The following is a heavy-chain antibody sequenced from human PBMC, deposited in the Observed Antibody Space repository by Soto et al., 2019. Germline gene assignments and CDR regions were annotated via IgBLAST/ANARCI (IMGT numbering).Heavy chain of an antibody. J-gene: IGHJ4*01. CDR1: GYRFTNYA. Sequence: ASVKVSCKASGYRFTNYAIHWVRQAPGQRLEWMGWINAGNGNTKYSQKFQGRVTITRDTSASTAYMELSSLRSEDMAVYYCATDMVRRDPGYYFDYWGQ. CDR2: INAGNGNT. CDR3: ATDMVRRDPGYYFDY. V-gene: IGHV1-3*01. D-gene: IGHD3-10*01.